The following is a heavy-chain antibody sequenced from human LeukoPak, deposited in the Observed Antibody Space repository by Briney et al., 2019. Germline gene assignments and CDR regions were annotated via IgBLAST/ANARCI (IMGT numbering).Heavy chain of an antibody. D-gene: IGHD3-22*01. CDR3: ARADPYYYDSSGYFSFDY. J-gene: IGHJ4*02. V-gene: IGHV3-21*01. CDR2: ISSSSSYI. CDR1: GFTFSSYS. Sequence: GGSLRLSCAASGFTFSSYSMNWVRQAPGKGLEWVSSISSSSSYIYYADSVKGRFTISRDNAKNSLYLQMNSLRAEDTAMYYCARADPYYYDSSGYFSFDYWGQGTLVTVSS.